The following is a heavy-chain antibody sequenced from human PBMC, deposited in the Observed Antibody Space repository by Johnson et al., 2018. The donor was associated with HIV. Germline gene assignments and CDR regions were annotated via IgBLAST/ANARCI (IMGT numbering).Heavy chain of an antibody. CDR1: GFTFSDYW. J-gene: IGHJ3*02. CDR2: ISGAGGSR. CDR3: FIAPDAFDI. Sequence: EVQLVESGGGLVQPGGSLRLSCVVSGFTFSDYWMTWVRQAPGKGLEWVSGISGAGGSRNYADSVKGRFTISRDNSKNTLYLQMNSLRAEDTAVYYCFIAPDAFDIWGQGTMVTVSS. V-gene: IGHV3-23*04. D-gene: IGHD6-13*01.